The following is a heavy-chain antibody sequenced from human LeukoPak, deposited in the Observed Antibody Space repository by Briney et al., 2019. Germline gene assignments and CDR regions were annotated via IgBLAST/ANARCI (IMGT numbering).Heavy chain of an antibody. Sequence: ASVKVSCKASGYTFTSYDFNWVRPATGQRPEWMGWMSPNSGDTGYAQKFQDRVTMTRNTSISTAYMELSSLRSDDTAVYYCARGPPNWGYDYWGPGTLVTVSS. J-gene: IGHJ4*02. V-gene: IGHV1-8*01. CDR2: MSPNSGDT. CDR1: GYTFTSYD. CDR3: ARGPPNWGYDY. D-gene: IGHD7-27*01.